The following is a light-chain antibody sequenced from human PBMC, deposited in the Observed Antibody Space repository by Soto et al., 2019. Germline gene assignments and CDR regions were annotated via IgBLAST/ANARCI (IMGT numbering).Light chain of an antibody. Sequence: QSALTQPASVSGSPGQSITISCTGTASDVGSYKFVSWYQHLPDKAPKLIIFEVSERPSGISDRCSGSKSGNTASLTSSGLQAEDEADYYCCAYAANSNFRFGGGTQLTVL. CDR2: EVS. J-gene: IGLJ2*01. V-gene: IGLV2-23*02. CDR3: CAYAANSNFR. CDR1: ASDVGSYKF.